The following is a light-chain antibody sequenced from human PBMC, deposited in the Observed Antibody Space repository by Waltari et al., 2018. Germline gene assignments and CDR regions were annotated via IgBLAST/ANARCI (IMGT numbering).Light chain of an antibody. V-gene: IGKV3-20*01. Sequence: EIVLTQSPGTLSLSPGERATLSCRASQSLSSTYLAWYQKPGQAPRLLIYGASSRATGIPDRFSGSGSGTDFTLSISRLEPEDSAVYYCQQYGRSPYTFGQGTKLEIK. CDR3: QQYGRSPYT. CDR1: QSLSSTY. CDR2: GAS. J-gene: IGKJ2*01.